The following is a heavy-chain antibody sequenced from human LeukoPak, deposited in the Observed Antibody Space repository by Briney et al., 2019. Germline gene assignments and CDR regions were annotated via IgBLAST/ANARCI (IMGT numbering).Heavy chain of an antibody. CDR1: GYIFTSYD. J-gene: IGHJ4*02. D-gene: IGHD1-26*01. CDR2: MNPHSGNT. V-gene: IGHV1-8*01. CDR3: AKDLKWELGIDY. Sequence: ASVKVSCKASGYIFTSYDMNWVRQATGQGLEWMGWMNPHSGNTGYAQKFQGRVTMTRDTSISTAYMELSSLRSDDTAVYYCAKDLKWELGIDYWGQGTLVTVSS.